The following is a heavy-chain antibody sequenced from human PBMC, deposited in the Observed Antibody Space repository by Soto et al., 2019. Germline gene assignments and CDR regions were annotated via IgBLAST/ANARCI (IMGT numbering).Heavy chain of an antibody. J-gene: IGHJ4*02. CDR1: GFTFSDYY. Sequence: GGSLRLSCAASGFTFSDYYMSWIRQAPGKGLEWVSYISSSGTTIYHADSVKGRFTISRDNARNSLYLQMNSLRAEDTAVYYCAGERLRTGDYWGQGTLVTVSS. CDR2: ISSSGTTI. V-gene: IGHV3-11*01. CDR3: AGERLRTGDY. D-gene: IGHD3-3*01.